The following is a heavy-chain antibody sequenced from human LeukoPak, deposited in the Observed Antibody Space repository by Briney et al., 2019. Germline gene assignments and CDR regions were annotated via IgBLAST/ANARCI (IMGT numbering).Heavy chain of an antibody. CDR2: ISSSGSTI. CDR1: EFTFSTYN. Sequence: GGSLRLSCAASEFTFSTYNMNWVRQAPGKGLEWVSYISSSGSTIYYADSVKGRFTISRDNAKNSLYLQMNSLRAEDTAVYYCARERRMTTVTTSVYYGMDVWGQGTTVTVSS. CDR3: ARERRMTTVTTSVYYGMDV. D-gene: IGHD4-17*01. V-gene: IGHV3-48*01. J-gene: IGHJ6*02.